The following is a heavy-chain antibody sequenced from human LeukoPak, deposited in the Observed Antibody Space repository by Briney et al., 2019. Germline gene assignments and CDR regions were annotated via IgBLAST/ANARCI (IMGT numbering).Heavy chain of an antibody. CDR1: GYTFTGYY. Sequence: ASVKVSCKASGYTFTGYYMHWVRHAPGQGLEWMGWINPNSGGTNYAQKFQVRVTMTRDTSISTAYMELSRLRSDDTAVYYCAGDSGGYSYFHCWRQRTEDTVSS. D-gene: IGHD3-22*01. CDR2: INPNSGGT. CDR3: AGDSGGYSYFHC. J-gene: IGHJ4*02. V-gene: IGHV1-2*02.